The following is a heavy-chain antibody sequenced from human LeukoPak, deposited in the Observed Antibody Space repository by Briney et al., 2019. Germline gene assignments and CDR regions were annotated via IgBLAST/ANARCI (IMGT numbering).Heavy chain of an antibody. CDR1: GFTFNTFN. CDR2: ITSGGDYI. CDR3: ARGHYDVLAASYKWTPDY. Sequence: GGSLRLSCAASGFTFNTFNMNWVRQAPGKGLEWVSSITSGGDYIYYADSVEGRFTTSRDNAKNSLSLQLNSLRVEDTAVYYCARGHYDVLAASYKWTPDYWGQGTLVTVSS. D-gene: IGHD3-9*01. J-gene: IGHJ4*02. V-gene: IGHV3-21*01.